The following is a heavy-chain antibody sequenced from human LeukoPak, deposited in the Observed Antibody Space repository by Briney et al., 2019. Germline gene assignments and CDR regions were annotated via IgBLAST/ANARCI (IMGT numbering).Heavy chain of an antibody. V-gene: IGHV4-59*01. CDR1: GGSISSYY. CDR3: ARVQTLTGMFDY. J-gene: IGHJ4*02. CDR2: IDYSGST. D-gene: IGHD3-10*01. Sequence: SETLSLTCTVSGGSISSYYWSWIRQPPGKGLEWIGYIDYSGSTNYNPSLKSRVTISVDTSKNQFSLKLSSVTAADTAVYYCARVQTLTGMFDYWGQGTLVTVSS.